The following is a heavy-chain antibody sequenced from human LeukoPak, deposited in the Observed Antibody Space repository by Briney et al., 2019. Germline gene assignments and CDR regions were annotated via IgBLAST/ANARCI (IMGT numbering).Heavy chain of an antibody. J-gene: IGHJ4*02. CDR1: GGSISSYY. V-gene: IGHV4-59*08. CDR3: ARLQLAEEFDY. Sequence: SETLSLTCTVSGGSISSYYRSWIRQPPGKGLEWIGYIYYSGSTNYNPSLKSRVTISVDTSKNQFSLKLSSVTAADTAVYYCARLQLAEEFDYWGQGTLVTVSS. D-gene: IGHD5-18*01. CDR2: IYYSGST.